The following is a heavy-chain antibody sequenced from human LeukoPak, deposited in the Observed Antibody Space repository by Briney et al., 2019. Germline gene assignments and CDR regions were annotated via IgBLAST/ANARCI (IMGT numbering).Heavy chain of an antibody. CDR3: ARRADSDSSGRYGMDV. V-gene: IGHV1-2*04. CDR2: INPNSGGT. Sequence: ASVKVSCKASGYTFTGYYIHWVRQAPGQGLEWMGWINPNSGGTNYAQKFQGWVTMTRDTSISTAYMELSRLRSDDTAVYYCARRADSDSSGRYGMDVWGQGTTVTVSS. CDR1: GYTFTGYY. D-gene: IGHD3-22*01. J-gene: IGHJ6*02.